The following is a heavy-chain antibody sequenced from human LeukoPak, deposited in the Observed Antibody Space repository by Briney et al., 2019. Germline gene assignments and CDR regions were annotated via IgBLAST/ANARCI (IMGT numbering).Heavy chain of an antibody. D-gene: IGHD2/OR15-2a*01. CDR2: INSDGSWT. CDR3: VSFYETY. V-gene: IGHV3-74*01. CDR1: GNYW. J-gene: IGHJ4*02. Sequence: GGSLRLSCAASGNYWMHWVRQAPGKGLVWVSHINSDGSWTSYADSVKGRFTISKDNAKNTVYLQMNNLRAEDTAVYYCVSFYETYWGRGTWVTVSS.